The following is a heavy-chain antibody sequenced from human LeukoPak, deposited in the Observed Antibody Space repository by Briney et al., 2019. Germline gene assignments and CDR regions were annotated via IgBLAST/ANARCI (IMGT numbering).Heavy chain of an antibody. CDR3: ARGYSSGWNYYYYMDV. CDR1: GGSISSSSYY. J-gene: IGHJ6*03. CDR2: IYYSGST. D-gene: IGHD6-19*01. V-gene: IGHV4-39*07. Sequence: SETLSLTCTVSGGSISSSSYYWGWIRQPPGKGLEWIGSIYYSGSTYYNPSLKSRVTISVDTSKNQFSLKLSSVTAADTAAYYCARGYSSGWNYYYYMDVWGKGTTVTVSS.